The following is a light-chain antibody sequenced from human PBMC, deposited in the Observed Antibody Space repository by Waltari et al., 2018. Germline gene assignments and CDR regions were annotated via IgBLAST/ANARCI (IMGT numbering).Light chain of an antibody. Sequence: QSALPQPASVSGSPGLSITISCTGTRSDVGTHNYVSWYQQRPGKAPDLIIFDVSNRPSGVSIRFSGSKSGNTASLTISGLQAEDEADYYCNSYTNSGTYVFGSGTKVTVL. CDR3: NSYTNSGTYV. J-gene: IGLJ1*01. CDR1: RSDVGTHNY. V-gene: IGLV2-14*03. CDR2: DVS.